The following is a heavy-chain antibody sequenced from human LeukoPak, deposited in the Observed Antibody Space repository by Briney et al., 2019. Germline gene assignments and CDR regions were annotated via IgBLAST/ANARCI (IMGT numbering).Heavy chain of an antibody. Sequence: FTFXXHGMNWVRQAPGKXLXWVSGITSGTRTYYADSVRGGFAISRDNSKNTMYLRMKSMRAEETAGYYSAXXXXXXXXXXXXXYXXAXFDIWGXGXMVTVSS. CDR2: ITSGTRT. V-gene: IGHV3-23*01. CDR3: AXXXXXXXXXXXXXYXXAXFDI. J-gene: IGHJ3*02. CDR1: FTFXXHG.